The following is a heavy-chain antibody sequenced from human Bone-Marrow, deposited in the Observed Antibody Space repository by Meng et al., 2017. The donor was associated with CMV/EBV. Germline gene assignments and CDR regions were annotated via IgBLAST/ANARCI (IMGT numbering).Heavy chain of an antibody. CDR2: INPNSGGT. V-gene: IGHV1-2*02. Sequence: ASVKVSCKASGYTFTGYYMHWVRQAPGQGLEWMGWINPNSGGTNYAQKFQGRVTMTRDTSISTAYMELSRLRSDDTAVYYWARGRILTKNWFDPCGQGTLVTASS. CDR3: ARGRILTKNWFDP. D-gene: IGHD2-15*01. CDR1: GYTFTGYY. J-gene: IGHJ5*02.